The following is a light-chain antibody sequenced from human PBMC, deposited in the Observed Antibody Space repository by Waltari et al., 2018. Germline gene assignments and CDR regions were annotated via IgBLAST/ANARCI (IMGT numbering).Light chain of an antibody. CDR3: QQYKSYGT. J-gene: IGKJ1*01. CDR2: KAS. Sequence: DIQMTQSPSTLSASVGDRVTITCRASQSISSWLAWYQQKPGKAPKLLIYKASSLESGVPSRFSGSGSGTEFTLTISSLQPDDFATYHCQQYKSYGTFGQGTKVEIK. CDR1: QSISSW. V-gene: IGKV1-5*03.